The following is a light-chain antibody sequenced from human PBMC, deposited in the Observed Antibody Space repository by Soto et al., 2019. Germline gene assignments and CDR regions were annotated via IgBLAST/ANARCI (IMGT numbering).Light chain of an antibody. CDR1: SSDVGAYNY. CDR2: EVS. J-gene: IGLJ1*01. V-gene: IGLV2-14*01. Sequence: QSVLTQPASVSGSPGQSITISCTGTSSDVGAYNYVSWYQQHPGKAPKLMIYEVSNRPSGVSNRFSGSKSGNTASLTISGLQAEDEPDYYCGSYTGSSYVFGTGTKVTVL. CDR3: GSYTGSSYV.